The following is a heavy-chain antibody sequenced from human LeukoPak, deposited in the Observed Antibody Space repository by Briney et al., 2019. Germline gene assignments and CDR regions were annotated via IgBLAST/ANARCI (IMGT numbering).Heavy chain of an antibody. CDR2: ISGSGGST. J-gene: IGHJ6*02. Sequence: PGGSLRLSCAAPGFTFSSYAMSWVRQAPGKGLEWVSAISGSGGSTYYADSVKGRFTISRDNSKNTLYLQMNSLRAEDTAVYYCAKDRTYESSFWYYYYGMDVWGQGTTVTVSS. CDR3: AKDRTYESSFWYYYYGMDV. CDR1: GFTFSSYA. V-gene: IGHV3-23*01. D-gene: IGHD3-22*01.